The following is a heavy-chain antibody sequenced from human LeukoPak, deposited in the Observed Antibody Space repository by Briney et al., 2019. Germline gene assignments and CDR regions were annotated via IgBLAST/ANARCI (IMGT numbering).Heavy chain of an antibody. Sequence: GGSLRLSCAASGFTFSRYWMHWVRQAPGKGLVWVSRINSDGSSTSYADSVKGRFTISRDNAKNTLYLQINSLRAEDTAVYYCARVARHGYSCDFWGQGTLVTVSS. J-gene: IGHJ4*02. V-gene: IGHV3-74*01. CDR3: ARVARHGYSCDF. CDR2: INSDGSST. CDR1: GFTFSRYW. D-gene: IGHD5-24*01.